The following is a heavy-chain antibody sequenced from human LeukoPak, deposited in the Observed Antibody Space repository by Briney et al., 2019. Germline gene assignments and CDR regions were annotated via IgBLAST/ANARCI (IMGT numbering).Heavy chain of an antibody. D-gene: IGHD3-3*01. CDR1: GGSISSSSYY. V-gene: IGHV4-39*01. CDR2: IYYSGST. CDR3: ARRITIFGVVIAGWFDP. J-gene: IGHJ5*02. Sequence: PSETPSLTCTVSGGSISSSSYYWGWIRQPPGKGLEWIGSIYYSGSTYYNPSLKSRVTISVDTSKNQFSLKLSSVTAADTAVYYCARRITIFGVVIAGWFDPWGQGTLVTVSS.